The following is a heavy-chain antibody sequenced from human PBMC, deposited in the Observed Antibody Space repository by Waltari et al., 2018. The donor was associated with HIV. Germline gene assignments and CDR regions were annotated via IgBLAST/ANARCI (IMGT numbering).Heavy chain of an antibody. CDR3: ARDEIVSSPHYYGLDV. J-gene: IGHJ6*02. Sequence: VQLRESGPGLVRPSQTLSLTCTVSGASFVSGGYNYNWVRQTAGQGLDWIGRISTSGSVNDNPSLKRRVTISIDTSKNRVSRKLNSVTAADTAVYYCARDEIVSSPHYYGLDVWGQGTTVIVSS. V-gene: IGHV4-61*02. D-gene: IGHD6-13*01. CDR1: GASFVSGGY. CDR2: ISTSGSV.